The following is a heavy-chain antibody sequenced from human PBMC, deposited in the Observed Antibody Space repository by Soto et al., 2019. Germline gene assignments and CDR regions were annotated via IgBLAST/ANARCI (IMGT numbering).Heavy chain of an antibody. CDR3: AGSTSSGWKTAQH. D-gene: IGHD6-19*01. CDR2: MNPNSGNT. J-gene: IGHJ1*01. Sequence: GASVKVSCKASGYTFTSYDINWVRQATGQGLEWMGWMNPNSGNTGYAQKFQGRVTMTRNTSISTAYMELSSLRSEDTAVYYCAGSTSSGWKTAQHWGQGTLVTVSS. V-gene: IGHV1-8*01. CDR1: GYTFTSYD.